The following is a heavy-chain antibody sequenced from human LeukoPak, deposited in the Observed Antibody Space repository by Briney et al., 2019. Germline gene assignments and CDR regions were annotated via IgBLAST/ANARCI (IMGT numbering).Heavy chain of an antibody. J-gene: IGHJ5*02. CDR2: IRYDGSNK. CDR1: GFTFSSYG. D-gene: IGHD2-2*02. CDR3: RGAAAAIKAHWFDP. V-gene: IGHV3-30*02. Sequence: PGGSLRLSCAASGFTFSSYGMHWVRQAPGKGLEWVAFIRYDGSNKYYADSVKGRFTISRDNSKNTLYLQVNSLRAEDTAVYYCRGAAAAIKAHWFDPWGQGTLVTVSS.